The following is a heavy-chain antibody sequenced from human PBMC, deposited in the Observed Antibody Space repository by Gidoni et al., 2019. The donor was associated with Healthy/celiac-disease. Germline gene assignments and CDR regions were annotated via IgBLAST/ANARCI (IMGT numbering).Heavy chain of an antibody. V-gene: IGHV1-18*01. J-gene: IGHJ6*04. CDR1: GYTFTSYG. Sequence: QVQLVQSGAEVKKPGAAVKVSCKASGYTFTSYGISWVRQAPGQGLEWMGWFSAYNGNTNYAQKLQGRVTMTTDTYTSTAYMELRSLRSDDTAVYYCARWGILIRPLYGMDVWGKGTTVTVSS. D-gene: IGHD7-27*01. CDR2: FSAYNGNT. CDR3: ARWGILIRPLYGMDV.